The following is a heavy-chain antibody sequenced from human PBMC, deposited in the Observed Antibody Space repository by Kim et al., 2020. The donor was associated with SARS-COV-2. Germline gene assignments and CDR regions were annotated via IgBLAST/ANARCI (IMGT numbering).Heavy chain of an antibody. J-gene: IGHJ3*02. Sequence: SRKSRATISVDTSKNQFSLKLSSVTAADTAVYYCARGAFLSVGDQHAFDIWGQGTMVTVSS. CDR3: ARGAFLSVGDQHAFDI. V-gene: IGHV4-34*04. D-gene: IGHD3-16*01.